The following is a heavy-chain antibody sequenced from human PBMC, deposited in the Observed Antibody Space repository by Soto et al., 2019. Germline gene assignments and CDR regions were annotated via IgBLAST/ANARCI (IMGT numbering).Heavy chain of an antibody. J-gene: IGHJ6*02. CDR3: VRDVCVISRCDIYGIDV. V-gene: IGHV3-7*03. CDR2: IEGDGSVK. CDR1: GFTFTNFW. D-gene: IGHD2-2*01. Sequence: VGSLRLSCAASGFTFTNFWMSWVRQAPGKGLEWVANIEGDGSVKNYLDSVRGRLTISRDNAKNSIHLQMSSLRADDTAVYYCVRDVCVISRCDIYGIDVWGQGTTVTVYS.